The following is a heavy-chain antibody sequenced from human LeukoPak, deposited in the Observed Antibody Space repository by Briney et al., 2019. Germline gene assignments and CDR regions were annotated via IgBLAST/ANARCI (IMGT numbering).Heavy chain of an antibody. CDR2: ISGSGGST. CDR3: AKSPGYSSTRGFDY. CDR1: GFTFSSYA. J-gene: IGHJ4*02. Sequence: GGSLRLSCAASGFTFSSYAMSWVRQAPGKGLEWVSAISGSGGSTYYADSVKGRFTISRDNSKDTLYLQMNSLRAEDTAVYYCAKSPGYSSTRGFDYWGQGTLVTVSS. V-gene: IGHV3-23*01. D-gene: IGHD2-2*01.